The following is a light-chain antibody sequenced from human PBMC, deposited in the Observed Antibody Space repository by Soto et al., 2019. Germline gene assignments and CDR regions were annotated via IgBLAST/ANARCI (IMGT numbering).Light chain of an antibody. CDR2: DAS. V-gene: IGKV3D-15*01. Sequence: EVVLTQSPDTLSLSPGDRATLSCSASQSVSYNLAWYQQKPGQAPRLLIYDASTRATGIPARFSGSASGTEFTLTISSLLSEDFAVYYCQQYNNWPLTFGGGTKVDIK. CDR3: QQYNNWPLT. CDR1: QSVSYN. J-gene: IGKJ4*01.